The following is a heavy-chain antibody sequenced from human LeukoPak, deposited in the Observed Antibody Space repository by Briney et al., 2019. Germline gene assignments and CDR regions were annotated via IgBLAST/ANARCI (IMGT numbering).Heavy chain of an antibody. Sequence: GGSLRLSRAASGFTFSSYGMHWVRQAPGKGLEWVAFIRYDGSNKYYADSVKGRFTISRDNSKNTLYLQMNSLRAEDTAVYYCAKTCSSTSCHNGYFQHWGQGTLVTVSS. CDR2: IRYDGSNK. CDR3: AKTCSSTSCHNGYFQH. CDR1: GFTFSSYG. V-gene: IGHV3-30*02. J-gene: IGHJ1*01. D-gene: IGHD2-2*01.